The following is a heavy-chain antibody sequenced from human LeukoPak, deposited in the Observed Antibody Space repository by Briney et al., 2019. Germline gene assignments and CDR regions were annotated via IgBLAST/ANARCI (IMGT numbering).Heavy chain of an antibody. CDR2: ISSSSSYT. CDR3: ARPSSPGLYYYYGMDV. CDR1: GFTFSDYY. D-gene: IGHD6-13*01. J-gene: IGHJ6*02. Sequence: KTGGSLRLSCAASGFTFSDYYMSWIRQAPGKGLEWVSYISSSSSYTNYADSVKGRFTISRDDAKNSLYLQMNSLRAEDTAVYYCARPSSPGLYYYYGMDVWGQGTTVTVSS. V-gene: IGHV3-11*06.